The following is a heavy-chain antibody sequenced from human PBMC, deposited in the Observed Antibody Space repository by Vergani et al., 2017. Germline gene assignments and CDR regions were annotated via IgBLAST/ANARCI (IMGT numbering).Heavy chain of an antibody. V-gene: IGHV3-30*18. CDR2: ISFDGSNT. CDR1: GFTFSSYG. J-gene: IGHJ6*02. Sequence: VQLVESGGGVVQPGRSLRLSCAASGFTFSSYGMHWVRQAPGQGLEWVAIISFDGSNTYYADSVKGRFTIARDNSKNTLYLQMNSLRAEDTAVYYCAKDECSSTSCPPIFYYYYGMDVWGQGTTVTVSS. D-gene: IGHD2-2*01. CDR3: AKDECSSTSCPPIFYYYYGMDV.